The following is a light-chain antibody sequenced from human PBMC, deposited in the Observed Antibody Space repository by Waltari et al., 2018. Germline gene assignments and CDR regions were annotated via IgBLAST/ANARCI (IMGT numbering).Light chain of an antibody. J-gene: IGLJ2*01. V-gene: IGLV2-14*03. Sequence: QSALTQPASVSGSPGQSITISCTGTSSDLGGYNYVSWYQQHPGKAPKLMIFDVTNRPSGVSARFSGSKSGNTASLTISGLHTDDESDYYCSSYTSTNTVIFGGGTKVTVL. CDR2: DVT. CDR1: SSDLGGYNY. CDR3: SSYTSTNTVI.